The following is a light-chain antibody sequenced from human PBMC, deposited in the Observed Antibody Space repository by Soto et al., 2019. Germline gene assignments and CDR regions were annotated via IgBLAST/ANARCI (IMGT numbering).Light chain of an antibody. CDR1: QGISSY. CDR3: QQCYSYPRT. J-gene: IGKJ1*01. CDR2: AAS. Sequence: AIRMTQSPSSLSASTGDRVTITCRASQGISSYLAWYQQKPGKAPKLLIYAASTLQSGVPSRSSGSGAGTDFTLTSSCLQSEDFATYYCQQCYSYPRTFGQGTKVDIK. V-gene: IGKV1-8*01.